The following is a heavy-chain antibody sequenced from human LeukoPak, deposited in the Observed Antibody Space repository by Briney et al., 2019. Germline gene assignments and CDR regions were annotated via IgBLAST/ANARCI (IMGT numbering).Heavy chain of an antibody. J-gene: IGHJ4*02. CDR2: INSDGGST. CDR1: GFTFSSYW. CDR3: AKILGAAANVPFDY. V-gene: IGHV3-74*01. D-gene: IGHD6-13*01. Sequence: PGGSLRLSCAASGFTFSSYWMHWVRQAPGKGLVWVSRINSDGGSTSYADFVKGRFTISRDNSNNTLYLQMNSLRAEDTAVYYCAKILGAAANVPFDYWGQGTLVTVSS.